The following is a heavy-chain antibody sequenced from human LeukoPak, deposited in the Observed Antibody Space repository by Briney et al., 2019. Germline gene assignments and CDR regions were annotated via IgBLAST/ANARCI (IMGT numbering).Heavy chain of an antibody. V-gene: IGHV3-23*01. D-gene: IGHD6-13*01. J-gene: IGHJ4*02. CDR3: AKDRRYSSNWFLIEFDY. Sequence: GGSLRLSCAASGFTFSSHGMSWVRQAPGKGLEWVSVISGSGGSTYYADSVKGRFTISRDNSKNTLYLQMNSLRAEDTAIYYCAKDRRYSSNWFLIEFDYWGQGTLVTVSS. CDR1: GFTFSSHG. CDR2: ISGSGGST.